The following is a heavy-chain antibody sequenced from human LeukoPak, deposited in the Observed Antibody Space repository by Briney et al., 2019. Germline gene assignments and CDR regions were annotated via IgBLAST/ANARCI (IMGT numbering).Heavy chain of an antibody. D-gene: IGHD3-10*01. V-gene: IGHV3-30*18. Sequence: GGFLRLSCAASGFTFSSSGMHWVGKAPGKGLEWVAVISYDGSNKYYADSVKRRFTISRDNSKNTLYLQMNSLRAEDTAVYYCAKDRYYRRFGELFSDYWGQGTLVTVSS. CDR1: GFTFSSSG. J-gene: IGHJ4*02. CDR2: ISYDGSNK. CDR3: AKDRYYRRFGELFSDY.